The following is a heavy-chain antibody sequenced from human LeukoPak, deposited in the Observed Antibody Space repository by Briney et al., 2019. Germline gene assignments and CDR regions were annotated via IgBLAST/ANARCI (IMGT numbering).Heavy chain of an antibody. CDR2: IYHSGST. J-gene: IGHJ3*02. Sequence: SETLSLTCAVSGYSISSGYYWGWIRQPPGKGLEWIGRIYHSGSTYYNPSLKSRVTISVDTSKNQFSLKLSSVTAADTAVYYCARRGDCSSTSCYNDPENAFDIWGQGTMVTVSS. CDR1: GYSISSGYY. CDR3: ARRGDCSSTSCYNDPENAFDI. D-gene: IGHD2-2*02. V-gene: IGHV4-38-2*01.